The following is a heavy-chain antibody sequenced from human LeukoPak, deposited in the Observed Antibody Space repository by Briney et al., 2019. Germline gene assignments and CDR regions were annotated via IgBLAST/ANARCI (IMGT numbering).Heavy chain of an antibody. CDR1: GFTFSSYW. Sequence: PGGSLRLSCAASGFTFSSYWMSWVRQAPGKGLEWVANIKQDGSEKYYVDSVKGRFTISRDNAKNSLYLQMNSLRAEDTAVYYCARDQGFYDSSGPFDYWGQGTLVTVSS. D-gene: IGHD3-22*01. CDR2: IKQDGSEK. V-gene: IGHV3-7*01. J-gene: IGHJ4*02. CDR3: ARDQGFYDSSGPFDY.